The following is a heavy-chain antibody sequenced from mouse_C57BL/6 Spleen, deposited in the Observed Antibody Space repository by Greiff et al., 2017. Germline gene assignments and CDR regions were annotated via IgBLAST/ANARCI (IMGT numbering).Heavy chain of an antibody. CDR1: GYTFTDYE. CDR3: TRGDFYYGSSSFAY. CDR2: IDPETGGT. D-gene: IGHD1-1*01. Sequence: VQRVESGAELVRPGASVTLSCKASGYTFTDYEMHWVKQTPVHGLEWIGAIDPETGGTAYNQKFKGKAILTADKSSSTAYMELRSLTSEDSAVYYCTRGDFYYGSSSFAYWGQGTLVTVSA. J-gene: IGHJ3*01. V-gene: IGHV1-15*01.